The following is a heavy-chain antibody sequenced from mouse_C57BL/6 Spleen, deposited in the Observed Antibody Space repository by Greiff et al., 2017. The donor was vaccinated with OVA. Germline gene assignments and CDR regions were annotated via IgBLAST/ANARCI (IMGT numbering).Heavy chain of an antibody. D-gene: IGHD1-1*01. CDR3: AREEGITTVVADYAMDY. J-gene: IGHJ4*01. CDR1: GYTFTSYG. CDR2: IYPRSGNT. Sequence: QVQLKESGAELARPGASVKLSCKASGYTFTSYGISWVKQRNGQGLEWIGEIYPRSGNTYYNEKFKGKATLTADKSSSTAYMELRSLTSEDSAVYFCAREEGITTVVADYAMDYWGQGTSVTVSS. V-gene: IGHV1-81*01.